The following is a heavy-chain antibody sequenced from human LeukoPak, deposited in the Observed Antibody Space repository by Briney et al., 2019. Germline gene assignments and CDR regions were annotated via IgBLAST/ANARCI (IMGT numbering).Heavy chain of an antibody. CDR3: AKGVAVAGTPPGGDY. CDR2: VNLEHFNP. CDR1: VYSLIELS. V-gene: IGHV1-24*01. Sequence: ASVKVSFKVSVYSLIELSTHWVRQAPGKGGGWRGGVNLEHFNPVYAQKFQGRITMTEDTTTDTAYMELHSLTSEDTAVYYCAKGVAVAGTPPGGDYWGQGTLLTVSS. D-gene: IGHD6-19*01. J-gene: IGHJ4*02.